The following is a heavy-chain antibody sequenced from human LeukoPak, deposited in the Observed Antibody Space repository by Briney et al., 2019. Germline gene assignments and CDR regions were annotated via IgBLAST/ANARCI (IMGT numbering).Heavy chain of an antibody. Sequence: GGSLRLSCAASGFTFSNAWMSWVRQAPGKGLEWVGRIKSKTDGATTDYTAPVQGRFTISRDDSENTLYLQMNSLETEDTAVYYCTTDLGLFYWGQGTLVTVSS. V-gene: IGHV3-15*01. J-gene: IGHJ4*02. CDR2: IKSKTDGATT. CDR3: TTDLGLFY. CDR1: GFTFSNAW.